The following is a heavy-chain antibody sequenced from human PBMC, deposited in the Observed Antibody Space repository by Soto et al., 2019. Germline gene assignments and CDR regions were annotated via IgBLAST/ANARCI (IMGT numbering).Heavy chain of an antibody. CDR2: IYYSGST. CDR1: GGSISSGGYY. V-gene: IGHV4-31*03. CDR3: ARGQQLARSLPPRNWFDP. Sequence: VQLQESGPGLVKPSQTLSLTCTVSGGSISSGGYYWSWIRQLPGKGLEWIGYIYYSGSTYYNPSLKSRVSILPDKSKTQFSLKLSSVTAADTAVYYCARGQQLARSLPPRNWFDPWGPGTLVTVSS. J-gene: IGHJ5*02. D-gene: IGHD6-13*01.